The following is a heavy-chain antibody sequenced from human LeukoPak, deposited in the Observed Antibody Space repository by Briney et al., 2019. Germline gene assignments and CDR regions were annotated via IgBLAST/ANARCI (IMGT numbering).Heavy chain of an antibody. Sequence: PGGSLRLSCAASGFSFSTYEMNWVRQAPGKGLEWVSYIHSSGSTIYYADSVEGRFTISRDNAKKSLYLQMNSLRAEDTAVYYCARERCSGGSCGRSIDAFDIWGQGTMVTVSS. J-gene: IGHJ3*02. CDR3: ARERCSGGSCGRSIDAFDI. CDR2: IHSSGSTI. V-gene: IGHV3-48*03. D-gene: IGHD2-15*01. CDR1: GFSFSTYE.